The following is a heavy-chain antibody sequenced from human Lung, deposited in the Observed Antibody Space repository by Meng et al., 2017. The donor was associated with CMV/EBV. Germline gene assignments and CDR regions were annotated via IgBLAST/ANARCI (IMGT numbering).Heavy chain of an antibody. CDR2: ISVTNGDT. CDR1: TYG. V-gene: IGHV1-18*01. D-gene: IGHD2/OR15-2a*01. Sequence: TYGIAWVRQAHGQGLKWIGWISVTNGDTKLAQSFRGRVSMTTDRSTSIASLELRSLTSDDTAVYYCARRAGLHYFIEGGGQCYFDYWGQGTPVTVSS. CDR3: ARRAGLHYFIEGGGQCYFDY. J-gene: IGHJ4*02.